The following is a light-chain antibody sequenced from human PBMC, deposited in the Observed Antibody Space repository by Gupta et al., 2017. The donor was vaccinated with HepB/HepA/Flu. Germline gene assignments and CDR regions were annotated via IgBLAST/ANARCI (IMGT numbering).Light chain of an antibody. J-gene: IGKJ4*01. CDR2: DAS. CDR1: QDISNY. Sequence: NMTQSPSSLSASVGDRVTITCQASQDISNYLNWYQQKPGKAPKLLIYDASNLETGVPSRFSGSGSGTDFTFTISSLQPEDIATYYCQQYDNLPLTFGGGTKVEIK. V-gene: IGKV1-33*01. CDR3: QQYDNLPLT.